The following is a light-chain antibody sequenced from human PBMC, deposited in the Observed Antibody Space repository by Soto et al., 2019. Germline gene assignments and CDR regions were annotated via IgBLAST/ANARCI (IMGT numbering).Light chain of an antibody. CDR3: QSYDTSLSAHV. J-gene: IGLJ1*01. Sequence: QSVLTQPPSVSGAPGQRVTVSCTGSNSNVGAGNDAHWYQHLPGTAPKLLIYADNNRPSGVPDRFSGSKSGTSASLAITGLQAEDEADYYCQSYDTSLSAHVFGAGTKVTVL. CDR1: NSNVGAGND. CDR2: ADN. V-gene: IGLV1-40*01.